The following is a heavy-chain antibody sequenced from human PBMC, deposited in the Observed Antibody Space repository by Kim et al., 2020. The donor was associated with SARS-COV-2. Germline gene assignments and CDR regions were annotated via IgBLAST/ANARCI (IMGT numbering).Heavy chain of an antibody. D-gene: IGHD3-22*01. CDR1: GFTFGDYA. CDR3: AKGAAPITMIVVAQDAFDV. Sequence: GGSLRISCAASGFTFGDYAMHWVRQGPGRGLEWVAGISWHSGGFAYADSVKGRFTISRDNAKNSLHLQMNSLRFEDTALYYCAKGAAPITMIVVAQDAFDVWGQGTMVTASS. J-gene: IGHJ3*01. V-gene: IGHV3-9*01. CDR2: ISWHSGGF.